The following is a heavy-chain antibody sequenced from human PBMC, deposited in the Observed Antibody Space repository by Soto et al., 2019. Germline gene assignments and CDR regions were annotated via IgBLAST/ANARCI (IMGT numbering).Heavy chain of an antibody. V-gene: IGHV4-39*01. CDR3: PRHYFGLLWFGESSGYGMDV. CDR1: GGSISSSSYY. CDR2: IYYSGST. D-gene: IGHD3-10*01. J-gene: IGHJ6*02. Sequence: SETLSLTCTVSGGSISSSSYYWGWIRQPPGKGLEWIGSIYYSGSTYYNPSLKSRVTISVDTSKNQFSLKLSSVTAADTAVYYCPRHYFGLLWFGESSGYGMDVWGQGTTVT.